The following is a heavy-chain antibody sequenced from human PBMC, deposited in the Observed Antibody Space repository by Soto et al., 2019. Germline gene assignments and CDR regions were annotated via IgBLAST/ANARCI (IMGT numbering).Heavy chain of an antibody. CDR3: ARDPIPVPMFYFGY. V-gene: IGHV3-21*01. J-gene: IGHJ4*02. CDR2: ISGSSSYI. Sequence: PGGSLRLSWAASGFTFSNYSMNWVRQAPGKGLEWVSSISGSSSYIYYADSVKGRFTISRDNAKNSLSLQMNSLRAEDTAVYFCARDPIPVPMFYFGYWGQGSLVTVSS. D-gene: IGHD3-10*02. CDR1: GFTFSNYS.